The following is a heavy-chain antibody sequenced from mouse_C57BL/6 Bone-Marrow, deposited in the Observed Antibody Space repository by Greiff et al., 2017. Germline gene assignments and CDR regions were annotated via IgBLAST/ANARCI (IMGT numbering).Heavy chain of an antibody. CDR3: ARRGYYSNNAMDY. CDR2: IFPGSGST. D-gene: IGHD2-5*01. Sequence: VQLQQSGPELVKPGASVKISCKASGYTFTDYYINWVKQRPGQGLEWIGWIFPGSGSTYYNEKFKGEATLTVDKSSSTAYMLLSSLTSEDSAVYFCARRGYYSNNAMDYWGQGASVTVSS. CDR1: GYTFTDYY. J-gene: IGHJ4*01. V-gene: IGHV1-75*01.